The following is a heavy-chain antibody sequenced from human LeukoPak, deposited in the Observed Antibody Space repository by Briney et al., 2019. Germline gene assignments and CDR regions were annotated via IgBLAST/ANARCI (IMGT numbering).Heavy chain of an antibody. V-gene: IGHV4-59*01. CDR3: ARTGGSGSSFDH. Sequence: SETLSLTCTVSGGSISTYYWSWIRQPPGKGLEWIGNIYYSGSTTYNPSLKSRVTISVDTSKNQFSLKMSSVTAADTAVYYCARTGGSGSSFDHWGQGTLVTVSS. J-gene: IGHJ4*02. CDR1: GGSISTYY. D-gene: IGHD3-10*01. CDR2: IYYSGST.